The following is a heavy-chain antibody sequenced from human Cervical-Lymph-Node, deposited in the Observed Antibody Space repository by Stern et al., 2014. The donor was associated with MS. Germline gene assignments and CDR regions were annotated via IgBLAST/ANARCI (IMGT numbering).Heavy chain of an antibody. V-gene: IGHV1-2*04. CDR1: GYTFTGDY. J-gene: IGHJ4*02. D-gene: IGHD3-22*01. CDR2: INHKGCST. CDR3: ARGGDMIDFDY. Sequence: VQLVQSGAEVKKPGASVKVSCKASGYTFTGDYMHWGRQAPGQGLEWIGWINHKGCSTNYAQKFEGWVTMTRDTSVSTAFMELTRLRSDDTAVYYCARGGDMIDFDYWGQGTLVTVSS.